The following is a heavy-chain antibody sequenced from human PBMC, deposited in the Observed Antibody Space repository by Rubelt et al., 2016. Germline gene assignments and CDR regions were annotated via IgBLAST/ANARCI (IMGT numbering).Heavy chain of an antibody. CDR2: IYYSGST. D-gene: IGHD6-13*01. J-gene: IGHJ4*02. Sequence: QVQLQESGPGLVKPSETLSLTCTVSGYSISSYYWTWIRQPPGKGLEWIGYIYYSGSTSYNPSLKSRVTISIDTSKNQFSLKLSSVSAADTAMDYCARFGAAAGTDYWGQGALVTVSS. V-gene: IGHV4-59*01. CDR3: ARFGAAAGTDY. CDR1: GYSISSYY.